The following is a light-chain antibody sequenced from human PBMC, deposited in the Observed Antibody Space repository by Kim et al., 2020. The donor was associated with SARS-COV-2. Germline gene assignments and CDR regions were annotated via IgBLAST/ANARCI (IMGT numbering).Light chain of an antibody. CDR3: NSRDSSGNYWV. Sequence: ALGHSVMITCQGDSLRSNYASWYQQKPGQAPVLVVYGKNNRPSGIPDRFSGSSSGNTASLNITGAQAEDEGDYYCNSRDSSGNYWVFGGGTELTVL. J-gene: IGLJ3*02. CDR1: SLRSNY. CDR2: GKN. V-gene: IGLV3-19*01.